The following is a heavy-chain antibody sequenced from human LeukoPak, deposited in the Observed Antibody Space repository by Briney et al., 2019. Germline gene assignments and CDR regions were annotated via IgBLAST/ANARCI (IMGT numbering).Heavy chain of an antibody. J-gene: IGHJ5*02. CDR1: GDSISSGDYS. D-gene: IGHD3-10*01. Sequence: SQTLSLTCTVSGDSISSGDYSGSWIRPPSGKGLEWIGYIFHSGSSYYNPSLRSRVTISVDRSRNPFSLRLTSVTAADTAVYYCARELWFVNAPGSWLDPWGQGTLVTVSS. V-gene: IGHV4-30-2*01. CDR3: ARELWFVNAPGSWLDP. CDR2: IFHSGSS.